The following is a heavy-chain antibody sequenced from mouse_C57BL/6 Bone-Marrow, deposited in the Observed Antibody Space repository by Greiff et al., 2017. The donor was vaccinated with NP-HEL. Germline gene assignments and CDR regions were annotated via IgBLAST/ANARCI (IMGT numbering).Heavy chain of an antibody. CDR3: VSHARYGNFAY. Sequence: EVQLVESGGGLVQPKGSLKLSCAASGFSFNTYAMNWVRQAPGKGLEWVARIRSKSNNYATYYADSVKDRFTISRDDSESMLYLQMNNLKTEDTAMYYCVSHARYGNFAYWGQGTLVTVSA. V-gene: IGHV10-1*01. CDR2: IRSKSNNYAT. J-gene: IGHJ3*01. D-gene: IGHD2-10*02. CDR1: GFSFNTYA.